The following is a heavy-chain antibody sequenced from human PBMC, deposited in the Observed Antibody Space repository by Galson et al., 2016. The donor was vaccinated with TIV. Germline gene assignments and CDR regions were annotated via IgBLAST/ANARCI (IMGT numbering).Heavy chain of an antibody. V-gene: IGHV3-33*08. Sequence: SLRLSCAASGFTFDHYGMTWVRQVPGKGLEWLAGVWYDGSHEQYADSVRGRFIISRDNSKKTLYLQMNTLRAEDTAVYYCAREFRDYYFDYWGRGTLLTVSP. J-gene: IGHJ4*02. CDR1: GFTFDHYG. D-gene: IGHD3/OR15-3a*01. CDR2: VWYDGSHE. CDR3: AREFRDYYFDY.